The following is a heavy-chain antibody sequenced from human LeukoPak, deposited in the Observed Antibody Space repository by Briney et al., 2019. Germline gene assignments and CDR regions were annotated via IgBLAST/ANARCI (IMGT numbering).Heavy chain of an antibody. CDR2: ISNSGIT. Sequence: PSETLSITCTVSGGSISSYYWNWIRQPPGQGLEWIGYISNSGITKYNPSLKSRVTISLETSKNQFSLRLTSVTAADTAVYYCAKASVTTAVLFDSWGQGTQVAVSS. V-gene: IGHV4-59*01. CDR3: AKASVTTAVLFDS. J-gene: IGHJ4*02. CDR1: GGSISSYY. D-gene: IGHD4-23*01.